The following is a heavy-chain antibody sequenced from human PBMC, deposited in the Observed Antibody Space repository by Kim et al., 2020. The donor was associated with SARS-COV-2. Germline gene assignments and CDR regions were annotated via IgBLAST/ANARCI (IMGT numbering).Heavy chain of an antibody. CDR3: PRAGWLQFPTYYYYGMDV. CDR2: IYYSGST. CDR1: GGSISSYY. J-gene: IGHJ6*02. V-gene: IGHV4-59*01. Sequence: SETLSLTCTVSGGSISSYYWSWIRQPPGKGLEWIGYIYYSGSTNYNPSLKSRVTISVDTSKNQFSLKLSSVTAADTAVYYCPRAGWLQFPTYYYYGMDVWGQGTTVTVSS. D-gene: IGHD5-12*01.